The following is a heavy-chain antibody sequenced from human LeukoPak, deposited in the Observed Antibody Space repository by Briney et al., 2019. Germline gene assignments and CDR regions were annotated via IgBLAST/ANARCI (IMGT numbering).Heavy chain of an antibody. Sequence: GGSLRLSCEASKFTFTTSSMHWVRQAPGKGLQWVSCISSSGSYIYYADSVKGRFTISRDNAKNSLYLQMNSLRAEDTAVYYCAELGITMIGGVWGKGTTVTISS. J-gene: IGHJ6*04. D-gene: IGHD3-10*02. CDR2: ISSSGSYI. CDR1: KFTFTTSS. V-gene: IGHV3-21*01. CDR3: AELGITMIGGV.